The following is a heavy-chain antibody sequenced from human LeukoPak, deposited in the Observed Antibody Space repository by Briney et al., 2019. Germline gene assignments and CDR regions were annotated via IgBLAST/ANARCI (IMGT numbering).Heavy chain of an antibody. CDR3: ARGARNTYYYDSSGYTPLDY. CDR1: GDSFTNYW. V-gene: IGHV5-51*01. CDR2: IYPGDSET. D-gene: IGHD3-22*01. Sequence: GESLKISCQGSGDSFTNYWIGWVRQMPGKGLEWMGIIYPGDSETRYSPSFQGQVTISADKSISTAYLQWSSLKASDTAMYYCARGARNTYYYDSSGYTPLDYWGQGTLVTVSS. J-gene: IGHJ4*02.